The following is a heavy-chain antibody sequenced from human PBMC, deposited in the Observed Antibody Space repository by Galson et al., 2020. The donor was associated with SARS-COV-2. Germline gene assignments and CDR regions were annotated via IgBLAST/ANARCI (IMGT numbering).Heavy chain of an antibody. CDR1: GYTFTGYY. D-gene: IGHD3-22*01. V-gene: IGHV1-2*02. J-gene: IGHJ4*02. CDR3: ARVPGAVDDSSGYMFGVVDY. CDR2: INPNSGGT. Sequence: GESLKISCKASGYTFTGYYMHWVRQAPGQGLEWMGWINPNSGGTNYAQKFQGRVTMTRDTSISTAYMELSRLRSDDTAVYYCARVPGAVDDSSGYMFGVVDYWGQGTLVTVSS.